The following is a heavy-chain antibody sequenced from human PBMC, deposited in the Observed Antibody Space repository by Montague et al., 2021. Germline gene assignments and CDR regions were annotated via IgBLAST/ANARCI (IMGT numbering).Heavy chain of an antibody. CDR3: AKRMVIYKQLYYFDY. Sequence: SLRLSCAASGFTFGSSAMSWVRQAPGKGLEWVSSIGDSGRNTYYADSVKGRFTVSRDNSKNTLYLQMNSLSPEDTAVYYCAKRMVIYKQLYYFDYWGQGALVTVSS. D-gene: IGHD3-22*01. J-gene: IGHJ4*02. V-gene: IGHV3-23*01. CDR2: IGDSGRNT. CDR1: GFTFGSSA.